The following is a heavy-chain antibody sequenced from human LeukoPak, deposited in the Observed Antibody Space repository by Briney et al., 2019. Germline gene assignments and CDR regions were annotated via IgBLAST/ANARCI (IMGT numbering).Heavy chain of an antibody. CDR1: GYTFTSYD. CDR2: ISAYNGNT. CDR3: ARDGLYCTNGVCSSDI. J-gene: IGHJ3*02. V-gene: IGHV1-18*01. D-gene: IGHD2-8*01. Sequence: ASVKVSCKASGYTFTSYDIHWVRQAPGQGLEWMGWISAYNGNTNYAQKLQGRVTMATDTSTSTAYMELRSLRSDDTAVYYCARDGLYCTNGVCSSDIWGQGTLVTVSS.